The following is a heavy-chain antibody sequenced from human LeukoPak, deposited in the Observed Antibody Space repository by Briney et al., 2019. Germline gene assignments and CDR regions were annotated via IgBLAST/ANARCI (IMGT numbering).Heavy chain of an antibody. J-gene: IGHJ3*01. D-gene: IGHD6-19*01. CDR2: IYHSGST. V-gene: IGHV4-4*02. CDR1: GGSISSSNW. CDR3: ARGVSSPGWLVLAFDF. Sequence: PSETLSLTCAVSGGSISSSNWWSWVRQPPGKGLEWIGEIYHSGSTNYNPSLKSRVTISVDKSKNQFSLKLSSVTAADTAVYYCARGVSSPGWLVLAFDFWGQGTMVTVSS.